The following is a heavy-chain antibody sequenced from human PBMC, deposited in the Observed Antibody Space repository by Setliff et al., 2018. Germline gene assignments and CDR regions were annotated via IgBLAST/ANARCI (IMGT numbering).Heavy chain of an antibody. CDR2: IKHSGST. CDR3: RFWRGYYKNDY. D-gene: IGHD3-3*01. CDR1: GGSFSDYY. V-gene: IGHV4-34*01. Sequence: PSETLSLTCTLYGGSFSDYYWGWIRQPPGKGLEWSAEIKHSGSTNYNRSLQSRVTISVDTSTNHFSLNLCSVTAADTAVYYCRFWRGYYKNDYWGQGTLVTVSS. J-gene: IGHJ4*02.